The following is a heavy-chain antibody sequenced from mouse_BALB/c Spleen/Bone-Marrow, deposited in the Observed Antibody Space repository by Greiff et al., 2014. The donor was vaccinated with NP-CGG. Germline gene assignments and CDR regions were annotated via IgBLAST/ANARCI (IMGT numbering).Heavy chain of an antibody. CDR2: INPSSGYT. Sequence: VKLQESGAELARPGASVKMSCKASGYTFTSYTMHWVKQRPGQGLEWIGYINPSSGYTNYNQKFKDKATLTADKSSSTAYMQLSSLTSEDSAVYYCARYRYDWYFDVWGAGTTVTASS. CDR1: GYTFTSYT. CDR3: ARYRYDWYFDV. V-gene: IGHV1-4*01. J-gene: IGHJ1*01. D-gene: IGHD2-14*01.